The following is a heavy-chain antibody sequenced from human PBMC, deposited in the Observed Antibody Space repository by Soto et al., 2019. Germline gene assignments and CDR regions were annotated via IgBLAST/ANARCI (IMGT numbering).Heavy chain of an antibody. J-gene: IGHJ5*02. CDR2: TTAKKGTT. Sequence: SVKVSCKASDYTFTSYGIRWVRPPPGQGLGGRGGTTAKKGTTTYTQKLQGGATRTTDTSRSTAYRGLRSLRSDDTAVYYCGRAVSWFDPWGQGTLVTVSS. CDR1: DYTFTSYG. CDR3: GRAVSWFDP. V-gene: IGHV1-18*01.